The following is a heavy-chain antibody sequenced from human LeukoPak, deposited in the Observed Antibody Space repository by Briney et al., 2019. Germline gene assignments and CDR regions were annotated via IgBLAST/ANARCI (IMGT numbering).Heavy chain of an antibody. D-gene: IGHD2-15*01. Sequence: PSETLSLTCTVSGGSISSYYWSWIRQPPGKGLEWIGSIFYSGNTYYNPSLKSRVTISVDTSKNQFSLKLSSVTAADTAVYYCASYCSGGSCYRRNWLDPWGQGTLVTVSS. V-gene: IGHV4-59*05. CDR3: ASYCSGGSCYRRNWLDP. CDR2: IFYSGNT. CDR1: GGSISSYY. J-gene: IGHJ5*02.